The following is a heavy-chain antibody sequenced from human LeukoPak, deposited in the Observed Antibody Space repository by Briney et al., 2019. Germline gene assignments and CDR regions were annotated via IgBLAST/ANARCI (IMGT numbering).Heavy chain of an antibody. J-gene: IGHJ6*03. CDR1: GFTFSSYG. CDR3: AKDYEWLVLSYYMDV. V-gene: IGHV3-30*02. D-gene: IGHD6-19*01. CDR2: IRYDGSNK. Sequence: PGGSLRLSCAVSGFTFSSYGMHWVRQAPGKGLEWVAFIRYDGSNKYYADSVKGRFTISRDNSKNTLCLQMNSLRAEDTAVYYCAKDYEWLVLSYYMDVWGKGTTVTVSS.